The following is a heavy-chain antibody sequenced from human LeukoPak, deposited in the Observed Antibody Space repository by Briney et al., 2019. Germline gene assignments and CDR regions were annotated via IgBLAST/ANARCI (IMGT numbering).Heavy chain of an antibody. CDR3: ARDDYGGNSDAFDI. Sequence: PGGSLRLSCAASGFTFSSYEMNWVRQAPGKGLEWVSYISSSDNTIYYADSVKGRFTISRDNAKNSLYLQMNSLRAEDTAVYYCARDDYGGNSDAFDIWGQGTMVTVSS. CDR2: ISSSDNTI. V-gene: IGHV3-48*03. J-gene: IGHJ3*02. CDR1: GFTFSSYE. D-gene: IGHD4-23*01.